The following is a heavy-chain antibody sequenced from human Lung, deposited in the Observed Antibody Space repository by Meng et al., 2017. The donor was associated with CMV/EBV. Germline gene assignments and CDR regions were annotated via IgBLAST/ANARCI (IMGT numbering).Heavy chain of an antibody. CDR1: RFTFSSYA. V-gene: IGHV3-30*04. D-gene: IGHD3-22*01. CDR2: ISYDGSTK. J-gene: IGHJ6*02. CDR3: ARAIRGFYYYYGMDV. Sequence: SXKISXAASRFTFSSYAIHWVRQAPGKGLEWVSVISYDGSTKYYADFVKGRLTISRDNSKNTLYLQMNSLRAEDTAVYYWARAIRGFYYYYGMDVWGQGTXVTVSS.